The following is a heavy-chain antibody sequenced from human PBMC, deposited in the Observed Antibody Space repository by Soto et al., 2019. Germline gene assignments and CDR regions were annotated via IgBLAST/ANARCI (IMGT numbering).Heavy chain of an antibody. Sequence: GGSLRLSCAASGFTFDDYAMHWVRQAPGKGLEWVSGISWNSGSIGYADSVKGRLTISRDNAKNSLYLQMNSLRAEDTALYYCAKGATYYDFWSGFDYWGQGTLVTVSS. V-gene: IGHV3-9*01. CDR2: ISWNSGSI. J-gene: IGHJ4*02. CDR1: GFTFDDYA. CDR3: AKGATYYDFWSGFDY. D-gene: IGHD3-3*01.